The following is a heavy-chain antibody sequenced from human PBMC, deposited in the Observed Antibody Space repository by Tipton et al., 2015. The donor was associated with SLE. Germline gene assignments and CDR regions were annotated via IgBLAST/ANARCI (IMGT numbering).Heavy chain of an antibody. CDR3: ARDEYRYDATGYHLLGHFDF. CDR1: GGSISSGTYY. Sequence: TLSLTCTISGGSISSGTYYWNWIRQPAGTGPEWIGRIYTFGSTTYNPSLKNRVTISLDMSKNQFSLRLTSVTAADTALYYCARDEYRYDATGYHLLGHFDFWGQGTLVTVSS. V-gene: IGHV4-61*02. J-gene: IGHJ4*02. D-gene: IGHD3-22*01. CDR2: IYTFGST.